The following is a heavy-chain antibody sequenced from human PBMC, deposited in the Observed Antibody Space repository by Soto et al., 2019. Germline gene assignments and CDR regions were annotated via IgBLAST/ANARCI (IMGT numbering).Heavy chain of an antibody. V-gene: IGHV3-43*02. CDR1: GFTFGDYA. CDR2: ISGDGGST. Sequence: GGSLRLSCAASGFTFGDYAMHWVRQAPGKGLEWVSLISGDGGSTYYADSVKGRFTISRDNSKNSLYLQMNSLRTEDTAVYYCAKEDHGNYFDYWGQGTLVTVSS. J-gene: IGHJ4*02. CDR3: AKEDHGNYFDY. D-gene: IGHD4-17*01.